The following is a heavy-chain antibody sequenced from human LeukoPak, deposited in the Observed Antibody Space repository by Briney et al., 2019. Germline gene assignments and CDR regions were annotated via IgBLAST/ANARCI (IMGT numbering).Heavy chain of an antibody. V-gene: IGHV7-4-1*02. CDR2: INTNTGNP. CDR3: ARDVTPPPNLYIAARDWFDP. CDR1: GYTFTSYS. J-gene: IGHJ5*02. Sequence: GASVTVSCKASGYTFTSYSMNWVRQAPGQGLEWMGWINTNTGNPTYAQGFTGRFVFSLDTSVSTAHLQISSLKAEDTAVYYCARDVTPPPNLYIAARDWFDPWGQGTLVTVSS. D-gene: IGHD6-6*01.